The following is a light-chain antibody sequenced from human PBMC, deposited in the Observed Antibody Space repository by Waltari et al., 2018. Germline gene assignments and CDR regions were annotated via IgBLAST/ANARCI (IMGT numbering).Light chain of an antibody. J-gene: IGKJ1*01. V-gene: IGKV4-1*01. CDR2: WAS. CDR1: QSVLYSSNNKNY. Sequence: DIVMTQSPDSLAVSLGERATINCKSSQSVLYSSNNKNYLAWYQQRPGQPPKLLIYWASTLESGVPDRFSGSGSGTDFTLIISSLQAEDVAVYYCQQYYSDPWTFGQGTKVEIK. CDR3: QQYYSDPWT.